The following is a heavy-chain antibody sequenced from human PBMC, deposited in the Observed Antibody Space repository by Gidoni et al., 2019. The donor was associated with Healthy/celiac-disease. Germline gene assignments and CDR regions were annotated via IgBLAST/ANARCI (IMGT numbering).Heavy chain of an antibody. CDR2: IYYSGST. CDR3: ARAWKYCSGGSCYSLPFDY. V-gene: IGHV4-31*03. Sequence: QVQLQESGPGLVQPSQTLSLTCTVPGGSISRGGYYWSWIRQHPGKGLEWIGYIYYSGSTYYNPSLKSRVTISVDTSKNQFSLKLSSVTAADTAVYYCARAWKYCSGGSCYSLPFDYWGQGTLVTVSS. D-gene: IGHD2-15*01. CDR1: GGSISRGGYY. J-gene: IGHJ4*02.